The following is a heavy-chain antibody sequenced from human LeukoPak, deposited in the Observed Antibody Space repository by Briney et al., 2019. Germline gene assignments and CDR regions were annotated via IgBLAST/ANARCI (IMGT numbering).Heavy chain of an antibody. CDR1: GYTFTGYY. J-gene: IGHJ4*02. D-gene: IGHD3-10*01. CDR2: INPNSGAT. V-gene: IGHV1-2*02. CDR3: ARDGEYGTGSYYRGCFDY. Sequence: EASVKVSCKASGYTFTGYYMHWVRQAPGLGLEWMGWINPNSGATDYAQKFRGRVTMTRDTSISTAYMELSRLRSDDTAVYYCARDGEYGTGSYYRGCFDYWGQGILVTVSS.